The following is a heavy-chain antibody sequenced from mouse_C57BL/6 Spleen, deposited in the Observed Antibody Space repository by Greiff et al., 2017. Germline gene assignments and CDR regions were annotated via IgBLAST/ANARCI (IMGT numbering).Heavy chain of an antibody. J-gene: IGHJ3*01. CDR3: TRFASFAY. CDR2: IDPETGGT. Sequence: VQLQQSGAELVRPGASVTLSCKASGYTFTDYEMHWVKQTPVHGLEWIGAIDPETGGTAYNQKFKGKAILTADKSSSTAYMELRSLTSEDSAVYYCTRFASFAYWGQGTLVTVSA. CDR1: GYTFTDYE. V-gene: IGHV1-15*01.